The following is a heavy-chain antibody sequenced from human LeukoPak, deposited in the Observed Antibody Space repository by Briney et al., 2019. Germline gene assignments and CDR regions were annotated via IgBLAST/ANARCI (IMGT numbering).Heavy chain of an antibody. J-gene: IGHJ4*02. CDR3: ARAGGSYGSGGYFKG. V-gene: IGHV3-21*01. CDR2: ISSSSSYI. Sequence: GGSLRLSCAASGFTFSSYSMNWVRQAPGKGLEWVSSISSSSSYIYYADSVKGRFTISRDNAKNSLYLQMNSLRAEDTAVYYCARAGGSYGSGGYFKGWGQGTLVTVSS. D-gene: IGHD3-10*01. CDR1: GFTFSSYS.